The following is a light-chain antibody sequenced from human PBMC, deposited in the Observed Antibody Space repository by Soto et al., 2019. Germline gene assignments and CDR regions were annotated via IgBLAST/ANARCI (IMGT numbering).Light chain of an antibody. V-gene: IGKV3-20*01. CDR3: QQYGSSVKT. CDR1: QSVSNNY. J-gene: IGKJ1*01. CDR2: GAS. Sequence: EVVLSQSPCTLSLSPGERATLSCRASQSVSNNYLAWYQQKPGRAPSLLIFGASNRAPDIPDRFSGSGSGTDFTLTISRLEPEDFAVYFCQQYGSSVKTFGQGTKVAIK.